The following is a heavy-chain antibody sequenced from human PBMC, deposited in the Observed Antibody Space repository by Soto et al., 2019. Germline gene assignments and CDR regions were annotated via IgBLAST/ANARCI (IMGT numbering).Heavy chain of an antibody. CDR1: GFTFSSYA. D-gene: IGHD3-16*02. CDR3: AKDAWGYITGWFDP. V-gene: IGHV3-23*01. CDR2: ISGSGGST. Sequence: EVQLLESGGGLVQPGGSLRLSCAASGFTFSSYAMSWVRQAPGKGLEWVSAISGSGGSTYYADSVKGRFTISRDNCKKTLYLRKTSLTAEETAVYYCAKDAWGYITGWFDPWGQGTLVTVSS. J-gene: IGHJ5*02.